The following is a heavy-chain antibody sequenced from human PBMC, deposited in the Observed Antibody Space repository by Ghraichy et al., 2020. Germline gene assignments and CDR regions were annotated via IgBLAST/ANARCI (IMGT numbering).Heavy chain of an antibody. D-gene: IGHD3-10*01. V-gene: IGHV4-4*07. CDR3: ARALLWFGELLYDY. J-gene: IGHJ4*02. CDR2: IYTSGST. CDR1: GGSISSYY. Sequence: SETLSLTCTVSGGSISSYYWSWIRQPAGKGLEWIGRIYTSGSTNYNPSLKSRVTMSVDTSKNQFSLKLSSVTAADTAVYYCARALLWFGELLYDYWGQGTLVTVSS.